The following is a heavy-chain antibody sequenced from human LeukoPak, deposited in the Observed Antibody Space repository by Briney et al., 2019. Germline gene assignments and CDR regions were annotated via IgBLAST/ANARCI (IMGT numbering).Heavy chain of an antibody. Sequence: ASVKVSCKASGYTFTDYYMHWVRQAPGQGLEWMGWISPNSGGTKFAQKSQGRVTMTRDTSISTVYMELSRLRSDDTAVYYCAIGMTGTTGGDAFDVWGQGTMVTVSS. J-gene: IGHJ3*01. CDR3: AIGMTGTTGGDAFDV. V-gene: IGHV1-2*02. D-gene: IGHD1-7*01. CDR2: ISPNSGGT. CDR1: GYTFTDYY.